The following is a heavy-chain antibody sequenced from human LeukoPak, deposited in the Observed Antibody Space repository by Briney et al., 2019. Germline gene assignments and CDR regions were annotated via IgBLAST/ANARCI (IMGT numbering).Heavy chain of an antibody. CDR3: ARGDDILTGYYPYDY. CDR1: GFTVDDYG. Sequence: PGGSLRLSCAASGFTVDDYGMSWVRQAPGKGLEWVSGINWNGGSTGYADSVKGRFTISRDNAKNSLYLQMNSLRAEDTALYYCARGDDILTGYYPYDYWGQGTLVTVSS. CDR2: INWNGGST. V-gene: IGHV3-20*04. J-gene: IGHJ4*02. D-gene: IGHD3-9*01.